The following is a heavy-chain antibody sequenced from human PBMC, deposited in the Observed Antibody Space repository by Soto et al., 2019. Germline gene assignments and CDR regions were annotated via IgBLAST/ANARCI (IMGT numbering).Heavy chain of an antibody. J-gene: IGHJ6*02. CDR1: GFTFSSYS. V-gene: IGHV3-48*02. Sequence: PGGSLRLSCAASGFTFSSYSMNWVRQAPGKGLEWVSYISSSSSTIYYADSVKGRFTISRDNAKNSLYLQMNSLRDEDTAVYYCARESSNGELFSYYYYGMDVWGQGTTVTVSS. D-gene: IGHD3-10*01. CDR2: ISSSSSTI. CDR3: ARESSNGELFSYYYYGMDV.